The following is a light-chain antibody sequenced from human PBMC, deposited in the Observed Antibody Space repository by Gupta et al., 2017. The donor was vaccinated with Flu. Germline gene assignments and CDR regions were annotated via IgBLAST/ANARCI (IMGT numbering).Light chain of an antibody. Sequence: GDALPKQYAYLYQQKPGQAPVLVIYKDSERPSGIPERFSGSSSGTTVTLTISGVQAEDEADYYCQSADSSGTYVVFGGGTKLTVL. V-gene: IGLV3-25*03. J-gene: IGLJ2*01. CDR1: ALPKQY. CDR2: KDS. CDR3: QSADSSGTYVV.